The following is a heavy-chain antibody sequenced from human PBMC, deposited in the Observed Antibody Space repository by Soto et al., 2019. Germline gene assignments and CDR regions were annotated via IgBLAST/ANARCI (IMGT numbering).Heavy chain of an antibody. Sequence: SETLSLTCAVSGGSISSGGYSWNWIRQPPGKGLEWIGFASYSGSTNYNPSLKSRVTISLDTFKNQFSLILSSVTAADTAVYYCARVGRSRSGFFDYWGQGSLVTVSS. J-gene: IGHJ4*02. CDR1: GGSISSGGYS. CDR2: ASYSGST. CDR3: ARVGRSRSGFFDY. V-gene: IGHV4-61*08. D-gene: IGHD1-26*01.